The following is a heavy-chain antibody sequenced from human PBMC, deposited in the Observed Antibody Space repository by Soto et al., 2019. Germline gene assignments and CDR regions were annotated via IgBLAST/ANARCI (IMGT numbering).Heavy chain of an antibody. J-gene: IGHJ5*02. CDR1: GGSISSGGYS. CDR3: ARALLYCTNGVCYHNWFDP. Sequence: SETLSLTCAVSGGSISSGGYSWSWIRQPPGKGLEWIGYIYHSGSTYYNPSLKSRVTISVDRSKNQFSLKLSSVTAADTAVYYCARALLYCTNGVCYHNWFDPWGQGTLVTVSS. CDR2: IYHSGST. V-gene: IGHV4-30-2*01. D-gene: IGHD2-8*01.